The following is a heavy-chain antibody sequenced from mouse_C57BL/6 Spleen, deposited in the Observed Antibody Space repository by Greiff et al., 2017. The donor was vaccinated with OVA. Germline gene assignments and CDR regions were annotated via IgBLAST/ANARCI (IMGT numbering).Heavy chain of an antibody. D-gene: IGHD2-5*01. CDR3: AREDSNFYYFDY. Sequence: QVQLKQSGPELVKPGASVKISCKASGYAFSSSWMNWVKQRPGKGLEWIGRIYPGDGDTNYNGKFKGKATLTADKSSSTAYMQLSSLTSEDSAVYFCAREDSNFYYFDYWGQGTTLTVSS. CDR2: IYPGDGDT. J-gene: IGHJ2*01. V-gene: IGHV1-82*01. CDR1: GYAFSSSW.